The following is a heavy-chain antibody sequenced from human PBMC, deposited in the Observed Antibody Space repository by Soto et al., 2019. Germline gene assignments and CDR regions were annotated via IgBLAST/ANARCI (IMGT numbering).Heavy chain of an antibody. V-gene: IGHV4-59*01. CDR3: CGSGSYLDAFYI. Sequence: SETLSLTCTVSGGSISRYYWSWIRQPPGKGLEWIGYIYYSGSTNYNPSLKSRVTMSVDTSKNQFSLKLSSVTAADTAVYYCCGSGSYLDAFYIWGQGTMVTVSS. CDR2: IYYSGST. J-gene: IGHJ3*02. D-gene: IGHD3-10*01. CDR1: GGSISRYY.